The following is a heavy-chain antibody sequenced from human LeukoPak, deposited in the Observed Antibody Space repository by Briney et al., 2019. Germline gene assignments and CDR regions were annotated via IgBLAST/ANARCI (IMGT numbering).Heavy chain of an antibody. Sequence: SETLSLTCTVSGGSISSSSYYWGWIRQPPGKGLEWIGSIYYSGSTYYNPSLKSRVTISVGTSKNQFSLKLSSVTAADTAVYYCAREAYSGSRPDAFDIWGQGTMVTVSS. CDR3: AREAYSGSRPDAFDI. CDR1: GGSISSSSYY. J-gene: IGHJ3*02. V-gene: IGHV4-39*07. CDR2: IYYSGST. D-gene: IGHD1-26*01.